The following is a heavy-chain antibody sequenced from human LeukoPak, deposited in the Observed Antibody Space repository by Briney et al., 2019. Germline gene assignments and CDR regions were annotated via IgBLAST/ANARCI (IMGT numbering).Heavy chain of an antibody. J-gene: IGHJ6*03. Sequence: GGSLRLSCAASGFTFGDYGMSWVRQAPGKGLEWVSGINWNGGSTGYADSVKGRFTISRDNAKNSLYLQMNSLRAEDTALYYCARDMGSSWSFYYYYYMDVWGKGTTVTVSS. CDR2: INWNGGST. V-gene: IGHV3-20*04. CDR1: GFTFGDYG. D-gene: IGHD6-13*01. CDR3: ARDMGSSWSFYYYYYMDV.